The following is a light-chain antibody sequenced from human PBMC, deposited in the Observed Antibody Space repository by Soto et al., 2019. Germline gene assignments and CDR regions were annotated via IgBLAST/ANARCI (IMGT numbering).Light chain of an antibody. J-gene: IGKJ1*01. CDR2: KAS. V-gene: IGKV1-5*03. CDR3: QQYNSYWT. CDR1: QTISSW. Sequence: DIQMTQSPSTLSGSVGDRVTNTCRASQTISSWLAWYQQKPGKAPKLLIYKASSLESGVPSRFSGSGSGTEFTLTISSLQPDDFATYYCQQYNSYWTFGQGTKVDI.